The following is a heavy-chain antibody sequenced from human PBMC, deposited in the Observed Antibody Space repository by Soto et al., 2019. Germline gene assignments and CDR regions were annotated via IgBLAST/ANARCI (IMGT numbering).Heavy chain of an antibody. CDR3: GRDGALGDTAVVDS. J-gene: IGHJ4*02. Sequence: QVQLVESGGGVVQPGKSLRLSCAASGFTFSTYGMHWVRQAPGKGLEWVAVIWYDGSNKYHGDSLKGRFTISRDNSKNTLYLQTNNLRAEDTAVYNCGRDGALGDTAVVDSWGQGTLVTVSS. CDR1: GFTFSTYG. V-gene: IGHV3-33*01. D-gene: IGHD5-18*01. CDR2: IWYDGSNK.